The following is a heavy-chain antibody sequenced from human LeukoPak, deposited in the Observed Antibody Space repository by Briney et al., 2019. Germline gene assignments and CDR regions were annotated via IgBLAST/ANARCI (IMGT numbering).Heavy chain of an antibody. CDR3: ARRAGSYSHSYDY. CDR1: VLTLSDNY. V-gene: IGHV3-53*01. CDR2: IYAGGST. J-gene: IGHJ4*02. Sequence: GGSLRLSCAASVLTLSDNYMSWIRQAPGRGLEWVSFIYAGGSTYYADSVRGRFIMSRDNSKNTVYLQMNSLRAEDTAVYYCARRAGSYSHSYDYWGQGTLVTVSS. D-gene: IGHD2-15*01.